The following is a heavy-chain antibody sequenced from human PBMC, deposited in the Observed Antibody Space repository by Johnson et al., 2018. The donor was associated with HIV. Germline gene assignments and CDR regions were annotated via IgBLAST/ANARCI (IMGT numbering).Heavy chain of an antibody. J-gene: IGHJ3*02. V-gene: IGHV3-43D*03. CDR3: AKDRLRDGYNRDAFDI. Sequence: VQLVESGGGVVRPGGSLRVSCVASGFTFDEYGMHWVRQAPGKGLEWVSLISWDGGSTYYADSVKGRFTISRDNSKNSLYLQMNSLRAEDTALYYCAKDRLRDGYNRDAFDIWGQGTMVTVSS. CDR2: ISWDGGST. D-gene: IGHD5-24*01. CDR1: GFTFDEYG.